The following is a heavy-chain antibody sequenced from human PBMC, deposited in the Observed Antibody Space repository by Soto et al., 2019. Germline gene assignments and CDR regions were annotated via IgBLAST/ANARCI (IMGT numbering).Heavy chain of an antibody. CDR1: GYTFTGYY. D-gene: IGHD2-15*01. CDR2: INPNSGGT. Sequence: ASVKVSCNASGYTFTGYYMHWVRQAPGQGLEWMGWINPNSGGTNYAQKFQGRVTMTRDTSISTAYMELSRLRSDDTAVYYCAPESVDRYYCMDVWGQGTAVTVSS. CDR3: APESVDRYYCMDV. J-gene: IGHJ6*02. V-gene: IGHV1-2*02.